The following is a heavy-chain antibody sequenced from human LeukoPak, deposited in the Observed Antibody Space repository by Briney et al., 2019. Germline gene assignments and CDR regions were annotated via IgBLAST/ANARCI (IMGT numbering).Heavy chain of an antibody. CDR2: ISSNGGNT. D-gene: IGHD3-22*01. Sequence: GGSLRLSCSASGFTFSSYAMHWVRQAPGKGLQYVSGISSNGGNTYHADSVKGIFTISRDNSKNTLYLQMSSLRAEDTAVYFCVKGKAHYYDSSGDDYWGQGTLVTVSS. CDR1: GFTFSSYA. CDR3: VKGKAHYYDSSGDDY. J-gene: IGHJ4*02. V-gene: IGHV3-64D*06.